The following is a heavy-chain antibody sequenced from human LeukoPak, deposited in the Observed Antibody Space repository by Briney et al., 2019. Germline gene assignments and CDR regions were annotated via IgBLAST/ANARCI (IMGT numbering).Heavy chain of an antibody. V-gene: IGHV1-69*13. CDR2: IIPIFGTA. CDR1: GYSFTSNY. CDR3: ARLGYCSSTSCPKDY. Sequence: SVKVSCKASGYSFTSNYIHWVRQAPGQGLEWMGGIIPIFGTANYAQKFQGRVTITADESTSTAYMELSSLRSEDTAVYYCARLGYCSSTSCPKDYWGQGTLVTVSS. J-gene: IGHJ4*02. D-gene: IGHD2-2*01.